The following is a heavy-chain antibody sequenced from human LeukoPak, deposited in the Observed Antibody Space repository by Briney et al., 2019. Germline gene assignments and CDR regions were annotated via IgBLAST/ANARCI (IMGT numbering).Heavy chain of an antibody. CDR1: GYTFTSYD. CDR2: MNPNSGNT. Sequence: ASVKVSCKASGYTFTSYDINWVRQATGQGLEWMGWMNPNSGNTGYAQKFQGRVTMTRNTSISTAYMELSSLRPEDTAVYYCARGKRYSGYDLMDWGQGTLVTVSS. V-gene: IGHV1-8*01. J-gene: IGHJ4*02. CDR3: ARGKRYSGYDLMD. D-gene: IGHD5-12*01.